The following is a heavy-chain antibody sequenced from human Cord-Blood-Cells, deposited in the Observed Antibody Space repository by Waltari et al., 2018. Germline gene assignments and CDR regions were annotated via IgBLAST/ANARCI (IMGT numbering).Heavy chain of an antibody. J-gene: IGHJ3*02. CDR2: INPNRGGT. V-gene: IGHV1-2*02. Sequence: QVQLVQSGAEVKKPGASVKVSCKASGYTFTGYYMHWVRQAPGQGLEWMGCINPNRGGTNYAQKFQGRVTMTRDTSISTAYMELSRLRSDDTAVYYCADINGDSGAFDIWGQGTMVTVSS. D-gene: IGHD2-15*01. CDR1: GYTFTGYY. CDR3: ADINGDSGAFDI.